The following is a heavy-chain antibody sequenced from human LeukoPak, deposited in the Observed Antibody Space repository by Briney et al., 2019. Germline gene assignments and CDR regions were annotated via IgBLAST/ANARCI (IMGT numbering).Heavy chain of an antibody. CDR3: TRETVVVPTASLGY. CDR1: GFTFSSYW. Sequence: PGGSLRLSCATSGFTFSSYWMHWVSHAPGKGRVWVSRINSDGSTINYVDSVKGRFTISRDNAKNTLYLQMDSLRAEDAAIYYCTRETVVVPTASLGYWGLGTLVTGPS. J-gene: IGHJ4*02. D-gene: IGHD2-2*01. CDR2: INSDGSTI. V-gene: IGHV3-74*01.